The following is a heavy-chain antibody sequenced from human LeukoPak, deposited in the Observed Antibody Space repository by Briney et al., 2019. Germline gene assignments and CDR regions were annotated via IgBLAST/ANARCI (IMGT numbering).Heavy chain of an antibody. CDR3: ARTGRRGDSLDY. Sequence: PSETLSLTCTVSGYSISSGYYWGWIRQPPGKGLEWIGSIYHSGSTYYNPSLKSRVTISVDTSKNQFSLKLSSVTAADTAVYYCARTGRRGDSLDYWGQGTLVTVSS. CDR2: IYHSGST. D-gene: IGHD2-21*02. J-gene: IGHJ4*02. V-gene: IGHV4-38-2*02. CDR1: GYSISSGYY.